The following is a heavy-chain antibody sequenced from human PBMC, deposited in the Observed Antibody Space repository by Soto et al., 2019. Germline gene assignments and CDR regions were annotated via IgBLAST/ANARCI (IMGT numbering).Heavy chain of an antibody. CDR2: INAGNGNT. J-gene: IGHJ3*02. CDR3: ARDYCSSTSCYGRGAFDI. D-gene: IGHD2-2*01. CDR1: GYTFTSYA. Sequence: ASVKVSCKASGYTFTSYAMHWVRQAPGQRLEWMGWINAGNGNTKYSQKFQGRVTITRDTSASTAYMELSSLRSEDTAVYYCARDYCSSTSCYGRGAFDIWGQGTMVTVSS. V-gene: IGHV1-3*01.